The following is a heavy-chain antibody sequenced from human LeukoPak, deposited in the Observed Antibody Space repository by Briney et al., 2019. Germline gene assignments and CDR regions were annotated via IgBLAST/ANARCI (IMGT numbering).Heavy chain of an antibody. CDR2: INPNSGGT. Sequence: ASVKVSCKASGYTFTGYYMHWVGQAPGQGLEWMGWINPNSGGTNYAQKFQGRVTMTRDTSISTAYMELSRLRSDDTAVYYCARFFRYCSSTSCYSSAFDIWSQGTMVTVSS. V-gene: IGHV1-2*02. D-gene: IGHD2-2*02. CDR3: ARFFRYCSSTSCYSSAFDI. CDR1: GYTFTGYY. J-gene: IGHJ3*02.